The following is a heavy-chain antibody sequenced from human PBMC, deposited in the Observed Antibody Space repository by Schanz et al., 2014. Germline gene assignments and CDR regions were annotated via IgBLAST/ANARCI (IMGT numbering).Heavy chain of an antibody. CDR3: ARHLVNAYGMDV. CDR1: GGPFSGYF. Sequence: QVQLQQWGAGLLKPSETLSLTCAVYGGPFSGYFWSWIRQSPGKGLQWIGEIHHRGSILYNPSLRSGVTISRDTSKNQFFLKVTSVTAADTAVYYCARHLVNAYGMDVWGQGTAVTVSS. CDR2: IHHRGSI. D-gene: IGHD3-3*02. J-gene: IGHJ6*02. V-gene: IGHV4-34*01.